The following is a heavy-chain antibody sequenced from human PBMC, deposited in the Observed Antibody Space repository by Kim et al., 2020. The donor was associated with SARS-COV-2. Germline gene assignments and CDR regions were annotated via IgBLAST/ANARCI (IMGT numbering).Heavy chain of an antibody. D-gene: IGHD6-13*01. V-gene: IGHV4-31*03. CDR3: AREGPGVSGAAAGYYYYCMDF. J-gene: IGHJ6*02. CDR2: IYYSGST. CDR1: GGSISSGGYY. Sequence: SETLSLTCTVSGGSISSGGYYWSWIRQHPGKGLEWIGYIYYSGSTYYNPSLKSRVTISVDTSKNQFSLKLSSVTAADTAVYYCAREGPGVSGAAAGYYYYCMDFWGQGTTVTVSS.